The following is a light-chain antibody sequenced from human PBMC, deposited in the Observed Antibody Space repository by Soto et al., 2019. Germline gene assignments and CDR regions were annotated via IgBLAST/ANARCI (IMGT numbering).Light chain of an antibody. CDR3: QQRSNWPPRLT. CDR1: QSVSSY. Sequence: EIVLTQSPATLSLSPGERATLSCRASQSVSSYLAWYQQKPGQAPRLLTDDASNRATGIPARFSGSGAGTDFALTISSLEPEDFAVYYCQQRSNWPPRLTFGGGTKVEIK. CDR2: DAS. V-gene: IGKV3-11*01. J-gene: IGKJ4*01.